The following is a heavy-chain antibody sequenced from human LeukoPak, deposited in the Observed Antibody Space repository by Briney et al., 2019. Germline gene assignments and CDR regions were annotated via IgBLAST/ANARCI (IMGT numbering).Heavy chain of an antibody. CDR1: GFSFSDHY. J-gene: IGHJ5*02. CDR2: IKQDGSEK. V-gene: IGHV3-7*01. CDR3: AAGYSYGTNLDH. Sequence: AGGSLRLSCAASGFSFSDHYIDWVRQAPGKGLEWVANIKQDGSEKYYVDSVKGRFTISRDNAKNSVSLQMNSLRAEDTAVYYCAAGYSYGTNLDHWGQGTLVTVSS. D-gene: IGHD5-18*01.